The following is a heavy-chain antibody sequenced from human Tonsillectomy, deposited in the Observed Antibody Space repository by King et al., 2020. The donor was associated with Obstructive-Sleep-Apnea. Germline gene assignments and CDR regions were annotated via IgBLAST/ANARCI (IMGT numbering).Heavy chain of an antibody. V-gene: IGHV3-9*01. CDR3: AKDIAAGGAAGGIDY. CDR2: ISWNSVSI. J-gene: IGHJ4*02. D-gene: IGHD6-13*01. Sequence: VQLVESGGGLVQPGRSLRLSCAASVFTFADYAMHWVLQAPGKGLEWVSGISWNSVSIGYSASVQGRFTISRDNAKNSLYLQMNSLRPEDTALYYCAKDIAAGGAAGGIDYWGQGTLVTVSS. CDR1: VFTFADYA.